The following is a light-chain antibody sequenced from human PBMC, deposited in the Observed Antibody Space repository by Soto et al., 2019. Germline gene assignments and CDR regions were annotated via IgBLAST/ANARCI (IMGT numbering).Light chain of an antibody. CDR1: QSISSNY. J-gene: IGKJ3*01. CDR3: QQYSSSPPEFT. CDR2: SAS. V-gene: IGKV3-20*01. Sequence: EIVLTQSPGTLSLSPGERATLSCRASQSISSNYLAWYQQRPGQAPRLLIFSASYRATGIPDRFSGSGSGTDFTLTISRLEPEDFAVYYCQQYSSSPPEFTFGPGTRVESK.